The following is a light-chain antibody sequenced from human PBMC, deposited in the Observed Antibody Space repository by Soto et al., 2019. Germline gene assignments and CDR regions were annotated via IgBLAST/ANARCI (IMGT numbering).Light chain of an antibody. Sequence: EIVMTQSPATLYVSPGERATLSGRASQSVSSNLAWYQQKPGQAPRLLIYGASTRATGIPDRFSGSGSGTEFTRTISSLQSEDFAVYYCQQYNTWPQTFGQGTKVEI. CDR2: GAS. V-gene: IGKV3-15*01. CDR1: QSVSSN. J-gene: IGKJ1*01. CDR3: QQYNTWPQT.